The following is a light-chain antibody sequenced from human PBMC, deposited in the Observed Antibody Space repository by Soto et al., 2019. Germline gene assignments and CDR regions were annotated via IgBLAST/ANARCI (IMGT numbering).Light chain of an antibody. J-gene: IGLJ3*02. CDR2: RHN. CDR3: ATWDDSLNGLL. Sequence: QSVLTQPPSASGTPGQRVTISCSGSFSNIGSNAVNWYQQLPGTAPKLLIYRHNQRPSGVPDRFSASKSGTSASLAISGLQSEYEGAYSCATWDDSLNGLLFGGGTKLTVL. CDR1: FSNIGSNA. V-gene: IGLV1-44*01.